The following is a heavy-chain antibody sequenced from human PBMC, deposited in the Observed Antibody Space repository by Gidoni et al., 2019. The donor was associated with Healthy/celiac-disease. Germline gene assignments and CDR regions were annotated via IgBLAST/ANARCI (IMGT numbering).Heavy chain of an antibody. Sequence: QLQLQESGPGLVKPSETLSLTCTVSGGSISSSSYYWGWIRQPPGKGLEWIGSIYYSGSTYYNPSLKSRVTISVDTSKNQFSLKLSSVTAADTAVYYCARDWSITMVRGDNWFDPWGQGTLVTVSS. CDR1: GGSISSSSYY. D-gene: IGHD3-10*01. CDR2: IYYSGST. CDR3: ARDWSITMVRGDNWFDP. V-gene: IGHV4-39*07. J-gene: IGHJ5*02.